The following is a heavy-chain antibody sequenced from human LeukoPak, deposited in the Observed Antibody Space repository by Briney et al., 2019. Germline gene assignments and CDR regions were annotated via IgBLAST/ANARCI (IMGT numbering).Heavy chain of an antibody. V-gene: IGHV3-11*04. CDR1: GFTFSDYY. Sequence: GGSLRLSCAASGFTFSDYYMSWIRQAPGKGLEGVSYISSSGSTIYYADSVKGRFTISRDNAKNSLYLQMNSLRAEDTAVYYCARDQREWPRYYFDYWGQGTLVTVSS. J-gene: IGHJ4*02. CDR2: ISSSGSTI. D-gene: IGHD3-3*01. CDR3: ARDQREWPRYYFDY.